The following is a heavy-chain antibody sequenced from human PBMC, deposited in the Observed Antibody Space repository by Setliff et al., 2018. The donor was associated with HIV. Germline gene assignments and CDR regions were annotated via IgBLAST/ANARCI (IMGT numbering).Heavy chain of an antibody. J-gene: IGHJ4*02. CDR2: IYHSGST. CDR1: GGSISSSNW. Sequence: SETLSLTCAVSGGSISSSNWWSWVRQPPGKGLEWIGEIYHSGSTNHNPSLKSRVTISVDKSKNQFSLKLSSVTAADTAVYYCARCAYYNFWSGYYCDYRGQGTLVTVSS. D-gene: IGHD3-3*01. V-gene: IGHV4-4*02. CDR3: ARCAYYNFWSGYYCDY.